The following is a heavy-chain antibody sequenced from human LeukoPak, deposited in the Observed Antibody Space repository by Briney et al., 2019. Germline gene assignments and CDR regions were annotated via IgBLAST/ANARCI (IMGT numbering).Heavy chain of an antibody. Sequence: GGSLRLSCAASGFTFETYWMHWVRQAPGKGLVWVSCINGYGTTTNYADSVKGRFTISRDNAKNTLYLQMNSLRVEDTAVYYCARDLSLYCSGGSCYSLNYWGQGTLVTVSS. CDR1: GFTFETYW. J-gene: IGHJ4*02. CDR3: ARDLSLYCSGGSCYSLNY. V-gene: IGHV3-74*01. D-gene: IGHD2-15*01. CDR2: INGYGTTT.